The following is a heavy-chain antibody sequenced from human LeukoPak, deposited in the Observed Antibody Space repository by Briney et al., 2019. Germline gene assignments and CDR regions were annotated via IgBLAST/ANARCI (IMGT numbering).Heavy chain of an antibody. CDR2: ISGSGSRT. CDR1: GFTFTSYA. V-gene: IGHV3-23*01. Sequence: GGSLRLSCAAPGFTFTSYAMSWVRQAPGKGLEWVSAISGSGSRTYYADSVKGRFTISRDNAKNSLYLQMNSLRAEDTAVYYCARKGLPDYWGQGTLVTVSS. CDR3: ARKGLPDY. J-gene: IGHJ4*02.